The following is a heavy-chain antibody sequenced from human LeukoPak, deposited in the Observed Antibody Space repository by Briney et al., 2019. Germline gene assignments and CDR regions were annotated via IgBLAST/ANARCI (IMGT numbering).Heavy chain of an antibody. Sequence: GGSLRLSCAASGFTFSSYSTNWVRQAPGKGLEWVSSISSSSSYIYYADSVKGRFAISRDNAKNSLYLQMNSLRAEDTAVYYCARGAYCGGDCYPHFDYWGQGTLVTVSS. J-gene: IGHJ4*02. V-gene: IGHV3-21*01. CDR1: GFTFSSYS. D-gene: IGHD2-21*02. CDR3: ARGAYCGGDCYPHFDY. CDR2: ISSSSSYI.